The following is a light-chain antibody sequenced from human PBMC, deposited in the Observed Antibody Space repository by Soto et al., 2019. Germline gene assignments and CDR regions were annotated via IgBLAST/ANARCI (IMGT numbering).Light chain of an antibody. J-gene: IGLJ2*01. Sequence: QSVLTQPPSVSGAPGQRVTISCTGSSSNIGAGYDVPWYQQLPGTAPKLLISGNSNRPSGVPDRFSGSKSGTSASLAITGLQAEYEADYYCQSYDSRLSGVVFGGGTKLTVL. CDR3: QSYDSRLSGVV. V-gene: IGLV1-40*01. CDR1: SSNIGAGYD. CDR2: GNS.